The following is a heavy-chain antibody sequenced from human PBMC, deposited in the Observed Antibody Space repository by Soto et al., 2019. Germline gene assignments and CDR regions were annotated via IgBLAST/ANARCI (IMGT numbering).Heavy chain of an antibody. CDR1: GFTFSNAW. J-gene: IGHJ4*02. Sequence: NPGGSLRLSCAASGFTFSNAWMSWVRQAPGKGLEWVGRIKSKTDGGTTDYAAPVKGRFTISRDDSKNTLYLQMNSLKTEDTAVYYCTTDRLSVAALFDYWGQGTLVTVSS. CDR2: IKSKTDGGTT. V-gene: IGHV3-15*01. CDR3: TTDRLSVAALFDY. D-gene: IGHD6-19*01.